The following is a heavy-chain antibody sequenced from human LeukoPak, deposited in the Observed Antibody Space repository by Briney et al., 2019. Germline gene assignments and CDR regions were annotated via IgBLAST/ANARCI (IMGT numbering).Heavy chain of an antibody. CDR2: INDSGST. D-gene: IGHD6-13*01. CDR1: GGSFSGYY. J-gene: IGHJ4*02. CDR3: ARRTYSSTWYFDY. V-gene: IGHV4-34*01. Sequence: SETLTLSCAVYGGSFSGYYWSWLRQPPGKGLEWIGEINDSGSTNYNPSLKSRVTIPVDTSKNQFSLKLNSVTAADTAVYYCARRTYSSTWYFDYWGQGTLVTVSS.